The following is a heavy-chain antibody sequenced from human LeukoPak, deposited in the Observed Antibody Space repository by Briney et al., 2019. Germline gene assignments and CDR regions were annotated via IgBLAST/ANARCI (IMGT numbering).Heavy chain of an antibody. CDR3: ASKGDFWSGYYRSKKINWFDP. J-gene: IGHJ5*02. CDR2: IYYSGST. D-gene: IGHD3-3*01. CDR1: GGSISSSSYY. Sequence: PSETLSLTCTVSGGSISSSSYYWGWIRQPPGKGLEWIGSIYYSGSTYYNPSLKSRVTISVDTSKNQFSLKLSSVTAADTAVYYCASKGDFWSGYYRSKKINWFDPWGQGTLVTVSS. V-gene: IGHV4-39*01.